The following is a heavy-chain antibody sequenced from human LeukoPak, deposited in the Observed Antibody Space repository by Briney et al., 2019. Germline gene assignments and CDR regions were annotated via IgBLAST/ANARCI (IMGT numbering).Heavy chain of an antibody. CDR1: GFTFSSYA. V-gene: IGHV3-23*01. CDR3: AKDWPYCGGDCYVDY. CDR2: ISGSGGST. Sequence: PGGSLRLSCAASGFTFSSYAMSWVRQATGKRLERVSAISGSGGSTYYADSVKGRFTISRDNSKNTLYLQMNSLRAEDTAVYYCAKDWPYCGGDCYVDYWGQGTLVTVSS. J-gene: IGHJ4*02. D-gene: IGHD2-21*01.